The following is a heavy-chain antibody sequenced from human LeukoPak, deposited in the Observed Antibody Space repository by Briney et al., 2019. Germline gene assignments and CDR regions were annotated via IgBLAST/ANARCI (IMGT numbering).Heavy chain of an antibody. D-gene: IGHD5-12*01. CDR2: INHSGST. V-gene: IGHV4-34*01. CDR3: ASRGIVATDVRY. CDR1: GGSFSGYY. J-gene: IGHJ4*02. Sequence: SETLSLTCAVYGGSFSGYYWSWIRQPPGKGLEWIGEINHSGSTNYNPSLKGRVTISVDTSKNQFSLKLSSVTAADTAVYYCASRGIVATDVRYWGQGTLVTVSS.